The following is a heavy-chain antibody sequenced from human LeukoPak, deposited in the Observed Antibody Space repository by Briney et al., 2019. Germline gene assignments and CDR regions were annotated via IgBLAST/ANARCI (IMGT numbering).Heavy chain of an antibody. CDR3: ARDQGYCSSTSCYAPGDY. D-gene: IGHD2-2*01. V-gene: IGHV3-30*19. Sequence: GGSLRLSCAASGFTFSSYGMHWVRQAPSKGLEWVAVISYDGSNKYYADSVKGRFTISRDNSKNTLYLQMNSLRAEDTAVYYCARDQGYCSSTSCYAPGDYWGQGTLVTVSS. J-gene: IGHJ4*02. CDR2: ISYDGSNK. CDR1: GFTFSSYG.